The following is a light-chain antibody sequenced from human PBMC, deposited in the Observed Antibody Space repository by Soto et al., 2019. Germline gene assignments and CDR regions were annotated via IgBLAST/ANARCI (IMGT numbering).Light chain of an antibody. CDR1: QSISSW. CDR3: QQYNSYPWT. Sequence: DIQMTQSPSTLSASVGDRVTITCRASQSISSWLAWHQQKPGKAPNLLMYDASSLESGAPSRFSGSGSGTEFALTISSLQPDDFATYYCQQYNSYPWTFGQGTKVEVK. J-gene: IGKJ1*01. CDR2: DAS. V-gene: IGKV1-5*01.